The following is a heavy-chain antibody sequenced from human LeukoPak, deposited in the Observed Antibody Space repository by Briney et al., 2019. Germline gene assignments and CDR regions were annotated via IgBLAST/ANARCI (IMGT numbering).Heavy chain of an antibody. J-gene: IGHJ4*02. V-gene: IGHV1-2*02. Sequence: ASVKVSCKASGYTFTGYYMHWVRQAPGQGLEWMGWINPNSGGTNYAQKFQGRVTITTDESTSTAYMELSSLRSEDTAVYYCARGTAAGTYFDYWGQGTLVTVSS. CDR1: GYTFTGYY. CDR3: ARGTAAGTYFDY. CDR2: INPNSGGT. D-gene: IGHD6-13*01.